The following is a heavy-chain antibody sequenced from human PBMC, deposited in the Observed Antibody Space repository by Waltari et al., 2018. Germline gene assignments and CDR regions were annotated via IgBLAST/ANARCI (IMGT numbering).Heavy chain of an antibody. CDR1: GFTFSSYA. CDR2: ISGSGGST. D-gene: IGHD6-19*01. J-gene: IGHJ4*02. CDR3: AKGGPTGYSSGPPED. V-gene: IGHV3-23*01. Sequence: EVQLLESGGGLVQPGGSLRLSCAASGFTFSSYAMSWVRQAPGKGLEWVSAISGSGGSTYDADAVKGRFTISRDKSENTLYLQMNSLRAEDTAVYYCAKGGPTGYSSGPPEDWGQGTLVTVSS.